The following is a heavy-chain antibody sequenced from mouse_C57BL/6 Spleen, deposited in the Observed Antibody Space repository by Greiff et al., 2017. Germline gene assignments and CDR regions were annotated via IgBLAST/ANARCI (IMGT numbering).Heavy chain of an antibody. V-gene: IGHV1-59*01. CDR1: GYTFTSYW. J-gene: IGHJ3*01. CDR2: IDPSDSYT. CDR3: ARRGVCGYDEAWFAD. D-gene: IGHD2-2*01. Sequence: QVQLQQPGAELVRPGASVKLSCKASGYTFTSYWMHWVKQRPGQGLEWIGVIDPSDSYTNYNQKFKGKATLTVDTSSSAAYMQRRSLTAADSAVYYCARRGVCGYDEAWFADWGQGTLVTVSA.